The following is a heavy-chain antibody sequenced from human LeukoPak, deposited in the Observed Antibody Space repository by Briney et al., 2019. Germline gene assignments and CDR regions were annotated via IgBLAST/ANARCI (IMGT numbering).Heavy chain of an antibody. CDR3: AKDRGRITIFGVVQPDYYYYGMDV. Sequence: GRSLRLSCAVPGFTFSTYLMHWVRQAPGRGLEWVALISYDGSNKNYADSVKGRFTISRDNSKNTLYLQMNSLRAEDTAVYYCAKDRGRITIFGVVQPDYYYYGMDVWGQGTTVTVSS. J-gene: IGHJ6*02. CDR2: ISYDGSNK. CDR1: GFTFSTYL. D-gene: IGHD3-3*01. V-gene: IGHV3-30*04.